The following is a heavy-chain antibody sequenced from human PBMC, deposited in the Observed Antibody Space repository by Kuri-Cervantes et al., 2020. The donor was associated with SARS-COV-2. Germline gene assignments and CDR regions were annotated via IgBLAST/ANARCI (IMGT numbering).Heavy chain of an antibody. Sequence: GGSLRLSCAASGVTFSSYEMNWGRQARGKGLEWVSYISSSGSTIYYADSVKGRFTISRDNAKNSLYLQMNSLRAEDTAVYYCAREGYYEPTDMDVWGQGTTVTVSS. D-gene: IGHD3-22*01. V-gene: IGHV3-48*03. CDR1: GVTFSSYE. J-gene: IGHJ6*02. CDR2: ISSSGSTI. CDR3: AREGYYEPTDMDV.